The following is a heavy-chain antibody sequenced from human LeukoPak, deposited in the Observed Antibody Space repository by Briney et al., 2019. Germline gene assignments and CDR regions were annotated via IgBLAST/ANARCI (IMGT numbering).Heavy chain of an antibody. V-gene: IGHV1-2*02. D-gene: IGHD2-2*01. J-gene: IGHJ4*02. Sequence: SVQVSCKASGYTFTGHYMHWVRQAPGQGLEWMGWINPNSGGTNYAQKFQGRVTMTRDTSISTAYMELSRLRSDDTAVYYCAREGIVVPAVMGGIDYWGQGTLVTVSS. CDR1: GYTFTGHY. CDR2: INPNSGGT. CDR3: AREGIVVPAVMGGIDY.